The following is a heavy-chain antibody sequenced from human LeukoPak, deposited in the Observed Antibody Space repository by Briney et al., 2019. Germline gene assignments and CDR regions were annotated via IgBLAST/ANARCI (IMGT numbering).Heavy chain of an antibody. CDR2: INHSGST. Sequence: PSETLSLTCAVYGGSFSGYYWSWIRQPPGKGLEWIGEINHSGSTNYNPSLKSRVTISVDTSKNQFSLKLSSVTAADTAVYYCARGSSDYPSGFVYWGQGTLVTVSS. J-gene: IGHJ4*02. CDR3: ARGSSDYPSGFVY. CDR1: GGSFSGYY. V-gene: IGHV4-34*01. D-gene: IGHD4-17*01.